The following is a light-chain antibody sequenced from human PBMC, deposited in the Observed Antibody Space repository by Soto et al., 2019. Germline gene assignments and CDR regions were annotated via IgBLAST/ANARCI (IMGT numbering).Light chain of an antibody. CDR3: NSYAGSNTYV. V-gene: IGLV2-8*01. CDR1: SSDVGRYNY. Sequence: QSVLTQPPAASGSPGQSVTISCTGTSSDVGRYNYVSWYQQHPGKAPKLIIYEVSKRPSGVPDRFSGSKSGNTASLTVSGLQAEDEGDYYCNSYAGSNTYVFGTGTKLTV. CDR2: EVS. J-gene: IGLJ1*01.